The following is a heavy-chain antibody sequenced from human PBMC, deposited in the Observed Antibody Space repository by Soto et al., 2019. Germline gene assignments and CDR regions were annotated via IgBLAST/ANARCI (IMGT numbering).Heavy chain of an antibody. CDR1: GYAFTTYG. CDR2: ISAHNGNT. D-gene: IGHD1-1*01. V-gene: IGHV1-18*01. Sequence: QVHLVQSGAEVKKPGASVKVSCKGSGYAFTTYGITWVRQAPGQGLEWMGWISAHNGNTSYAQKPQGRVTVPRDTSTSTAYMELRSLRSDDTAVSYCARGRYGDYWGQGALVTVSS. J-gene: IGHJ4*02. CDR3: ARGRYGDY.